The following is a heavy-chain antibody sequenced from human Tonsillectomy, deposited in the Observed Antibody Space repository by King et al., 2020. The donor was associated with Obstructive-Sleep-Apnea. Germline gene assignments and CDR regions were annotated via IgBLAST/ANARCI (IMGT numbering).Heavy chain of an antibody. D-gene: IGHD2-21*01. V-gene: IGHV3-30*04. CDR1: GFTFSNYA. CDR2: ISYDGSYK. J-gene: IGHJ4*02. CDR3: ARDGPTQGDNFDY. Sequence: VQLVESGGGVVLPGRSLRLSCAASGFTFSNYALHWVRQAPGKGLEWVAVISYDGSYKYSADALKGRFTISRDNSKNTLYLQMNSLRAEDTALYYCARDGPTQGDNFDYWGQGTLVTVSS.